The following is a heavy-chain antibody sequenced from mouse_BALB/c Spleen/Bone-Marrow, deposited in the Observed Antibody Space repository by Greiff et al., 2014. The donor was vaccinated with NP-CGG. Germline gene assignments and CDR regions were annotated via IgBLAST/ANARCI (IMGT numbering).Heavy chain of an antibody. Sequence: DLVKPGASVKLSCKASGYTFTSYWINWIKQRPGQGLEWIGRIAPGSGSTYYNEMFKGKAILTVDTSSSTAYIQLSSLSSEDSADYFGAYYRYAVNYWGQGTTLTVSS. CDR2: IAPGSGST. D-gene: IGHD2-14*01. CDR1: GYTFTSYW. J-gene: IGHJ2*01. V-gene: IGHV1S41*01. CDR3: AYYRYAVNY.